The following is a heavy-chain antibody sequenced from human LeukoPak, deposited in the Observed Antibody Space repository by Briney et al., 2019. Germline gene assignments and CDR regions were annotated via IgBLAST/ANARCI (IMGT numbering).Heavy chain of an antibody. CDR3: ARIAYCGGDCREPFDY. D-gene: IGHD2-21*02. Sequence: GGSLRLSCAASGFTISSNYMSWVRQAPGKGLEWVSVIYSGGSTYYADSVKGRFTISRDNSKNTLYLQMNSLRAEDTAVYYCARIAYCGGDCREPFDYWGQGTLVTVSS. V-gene: IGHV3-53*01. J-gene: IGHJ4*02. CDR2: IYSGGST. CDR1: GFTISSNY.